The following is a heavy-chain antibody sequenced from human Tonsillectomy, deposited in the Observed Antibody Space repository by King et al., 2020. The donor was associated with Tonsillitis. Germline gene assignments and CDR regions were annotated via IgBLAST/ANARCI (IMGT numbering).Heavy chain of an antibody. D-gene: IGHD2-15*01. CDR1: GFTVSSNY. CDR3: ARGDGGYCSGGSCYLHY. J-gene: IGHJ4*02. CDR2: IYIGGST. Sequence: VQLVESGGGLIQPGGSLRLSCAASGFTVSSNYMSWFRQAPGKGLEWVSVIYIGGSTYYADSVKGRFTISRDNSKNTLYLQMNSLRAEDTAVYYCARGDGGYCSGGSCYLHYWGQGTLVTVSS. V-gene: IGHV3-53*01.